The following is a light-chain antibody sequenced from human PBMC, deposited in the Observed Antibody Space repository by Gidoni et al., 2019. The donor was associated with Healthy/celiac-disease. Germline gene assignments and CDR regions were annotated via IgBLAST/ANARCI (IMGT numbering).Light chain of an antibody. CDR3: QKNGSSTGT. CDR1: QSVSSSY. J-gene: IGKJ1*01. V-gene: IGKV3-20*01. Sequence: EIVLTQSPGTLSLSPGERATLSCRASQSVSSSYLAWYQQKPGQAPRLLSYGASSRATGIPDRFSGSGSGTDFTITISRLEHEEVEVYYWQKNGSSTGTFGQGTKVEIK. CDR2: GAS.